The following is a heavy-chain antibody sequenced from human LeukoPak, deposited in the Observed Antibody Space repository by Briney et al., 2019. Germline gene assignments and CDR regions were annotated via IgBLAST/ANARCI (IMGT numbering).Heavy chain of an antibody. J-gene: IGHJ6*02. D-gene: IGHD3-3*01. CDR1: GGSISSSSYY. CDR2: IYYSGST. CDR3: ARTYYDFWGGYYTPYYYYGMDV. V-gene: IGHV4-39*01. Sequence: PSETLSLTCTVSGGSISSSSYYWGWIRQPPGKGLEWIGSIYYSGSTYYNPSLKSRVTISVDTSKNQFSLKLSSVTAADTAVYYCARTYYDFWGGYYTPYYYYGMDVWGQGTTVTVSS.